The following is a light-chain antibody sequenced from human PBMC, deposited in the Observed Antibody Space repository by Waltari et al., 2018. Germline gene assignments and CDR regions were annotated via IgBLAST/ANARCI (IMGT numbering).Light chain of an antibody. Sequence: GRASQVVGRTLAWYQHKPGQAPRLLIYGASTRATGIPERFSGGGSGTDFSLTISRLEPEDFAVYYCQHYVSLPATFGQGTKVEIK. CDR2: GAS. CDR3: QHYVSLPAT. V-gene: IGKV3-20*01. J-gene: IGKJ1*01. CDR1: QVVGRT.